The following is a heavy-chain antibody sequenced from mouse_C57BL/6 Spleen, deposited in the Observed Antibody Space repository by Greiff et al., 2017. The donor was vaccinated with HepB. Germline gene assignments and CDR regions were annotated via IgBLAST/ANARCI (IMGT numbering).Heavy chain of an antibody. D-gene: IGHD1-1*01. V-gene: IGHV3-6*01. Sequence: DVQLQESGPGLVKPSQSLSLTCSVTGYSITSGYYWNWIRQFPGNKLEWMGYISYDGSNNYNPSLKNRISITRDTSKNQFFLKLNSVTTEDTATYYCAREERAKLRGYAMDYWGQGTSVTVSS. CDR3: AREERAKLRGYAMDY. CDR2: ISYDGSN. J-gene: IGHJ4*01. CDR1: GYSITSGYY.